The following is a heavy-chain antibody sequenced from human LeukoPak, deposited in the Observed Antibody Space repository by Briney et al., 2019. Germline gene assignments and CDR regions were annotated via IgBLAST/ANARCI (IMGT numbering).Heavy chain of an antibody. J-gene: IGHJ3*02. CDR3: AREGIAAAADAFDI. CDR1: GFTFSSYS. D-gene: IGHD6-13*01. V-gene: IGHV3-21*01. Sequence: GGSLRLSCAASGFTFSSYSMNWVRQAPGKGLEWVSSISSSSSYIYYADSVKGRFTISRDNAKNSLYLQMNSLRAEDTAVYYCAREGIAAAADAFDIWGQGTMVIVSS. CDR2: ISSSSSYI.